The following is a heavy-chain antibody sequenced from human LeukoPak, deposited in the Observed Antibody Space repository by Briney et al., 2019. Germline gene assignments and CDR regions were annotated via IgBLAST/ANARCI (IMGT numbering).Heavy chain of an antibody. CDR3: ATAHYDTLTGMGHAAFDI. Sequence: ASVKISCKVSGYTFTDYYMHWVQQAPGKGLEWMGLVDPEDGETIYAEKFQGRVTITADTSTDTAYMELSSLRSEDTAVYYCATAHYDTLTGMGHAAFDIWGQGTMVTVSS. J-gene: IGHJ3*02. CDR2: VDPEDGET. D-gene: IGHD3-9*01. CDR1: GYTFTDYY. V-gene: IGHV1-69-2*01.